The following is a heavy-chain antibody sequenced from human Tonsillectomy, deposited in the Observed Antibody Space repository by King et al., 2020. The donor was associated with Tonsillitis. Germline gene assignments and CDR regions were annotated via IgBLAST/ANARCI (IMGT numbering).Heavy chain of an antibody. Sequence: QLQESGPGLVKPSETLSLTCTVSGDSISSSSDNWGWIRQPPGKGLEWIGNIYYSGTTYYDPSLKSRVTISVDTSKNQFSLKLRSVTAADTAVYYCARDPSDYSSSSGIDWFDPWGQGTLVTVSS. V-gene: IGHV4-39*07. CDR2: IYYSGTT. CDR3: ARDPSDYSSSSGIDWFDP. D-gene: IGHD6-6*01. CDR1: GDSISSSSDN. J-gene: IGHJ5*02.